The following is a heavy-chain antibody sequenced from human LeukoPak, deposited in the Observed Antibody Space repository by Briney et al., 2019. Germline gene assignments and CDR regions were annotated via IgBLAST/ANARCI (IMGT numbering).Heavy chain of an antibody. CDR2: ISYDGSNK. Sequence: GRSLRLSCAASGFTFSSYGMHWVRQAPGKGLEWVAVISYDGSNKYYADCVKGRFTISRDNSKNTLYLQMNSLRAEDTAVYYCAKVNGYSSSWYPDYYYYGMDVWGQGTTVTVSS. D-gene: IGHD6-13*01. CDR1: GFTFSSYG. J-gene: IGHJ6*02. CDR3: AKVNGYSSSWYPDYYYYGMDV. V-gene: IGHV3-30*18.